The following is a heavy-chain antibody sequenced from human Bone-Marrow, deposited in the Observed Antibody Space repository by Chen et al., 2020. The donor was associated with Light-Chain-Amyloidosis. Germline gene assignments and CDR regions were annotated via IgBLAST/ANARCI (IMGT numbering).Heavy chain of an antibody. Sequence: EVQLLESGGGLIQPGGSLRLSCAASGFNFNNYGMSWVRQLPGKGLEWVAAISGRGGNIYYADSVKGRFTISRDSSNNTLYLQLNNLRVEDTAIYYCAKATSNLYYYMDVWVKGTTVTVSS. J-gene: IGHJ6*03. CDR2: ISGRGGNI. CDR1: GFNFNNYG. V-gene: IGHV3-23*01. CDR3: AKATSNLYYYMDV.